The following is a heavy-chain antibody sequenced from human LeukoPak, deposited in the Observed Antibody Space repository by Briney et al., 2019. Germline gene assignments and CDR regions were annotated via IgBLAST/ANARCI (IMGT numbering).Heavy chain of an antibody. J-gene: IGHJ4*02. V-gene: IGHV4-34*01. Sequence: PSETLSLTCAVYGGSFSGYYWSWIRQPPGKGLEWIGEVNHSGSTNYNPSPKSRVTISVDTSKNQFSLKLSSVTAADTAVYYCARARYGSGSYYFDYWGQGTLVTVSS. CDR1: GGSFSGYY. D-gene: IGHD3-10*01. CDR3: ARARYGSGSYYFDY. CDR2: VNHSGST.